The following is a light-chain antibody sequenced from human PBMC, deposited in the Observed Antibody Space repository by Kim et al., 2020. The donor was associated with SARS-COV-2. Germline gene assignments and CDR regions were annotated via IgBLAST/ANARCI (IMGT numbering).Light chain of an antibody. CDR2: VNRDGGY. Sequence: ASVQLTRAQGSWGSKNAVEWLQQRAATGTRFFMKVNRDGGYDRGDGIPVRFSGSASGAGRYLTIPSLQSEDEADYYWQAWGPGIRVFGGGTKLTVL. CDR1: SWGSKNA. V-gene: IGLV4-69*01. J-gene: IGLJ3*02. CDR3: QAWGPGIRV.